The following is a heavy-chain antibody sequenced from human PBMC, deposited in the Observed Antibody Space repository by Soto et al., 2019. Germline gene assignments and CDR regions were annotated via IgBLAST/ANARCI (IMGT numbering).Heavy chain of an antibody. D-gene: IGHD3-3*01. V-gene: IGHV1-18*01. Sequence: ASVKVSCKASGYTFTSYGISWVRQAPGQGLEWMGWISAYNGNTNYAQKLQGRVTITTDTSTSTAYMELRSLRSDDTAVYYCARASLSEDPYYDFWSGYYSEYFKHWGQGTLVTVSS. CDR2: ISAYNGNT. CDR1: GYTFTSYG. CDR3: ARASLSEDPYYDFWSGYYSEYFKH. J-gene: IGHJ1*01.